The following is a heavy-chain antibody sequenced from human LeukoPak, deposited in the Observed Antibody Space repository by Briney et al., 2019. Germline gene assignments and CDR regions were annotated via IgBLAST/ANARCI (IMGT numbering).Heavy chain of an antibody. J-gene: IGHJ4*02. D-gene: IGHD6-13*01. CDR2: MNPNSGNT. CDR1: GYTFTSYD. CDR3: ARRASISSSWYNYYFDY. Sequence: ASVKVSCKASGYTFTSYDIKWVRQATGQGLEWTGWMNPNSGNTGYAQKFQGRVTMTRNTSISTAYMGLSSLRSEDTAVYYCARRASISSSWYNYYFDYGGKETLVTVSS. V-gene: IGHV1-8*01.